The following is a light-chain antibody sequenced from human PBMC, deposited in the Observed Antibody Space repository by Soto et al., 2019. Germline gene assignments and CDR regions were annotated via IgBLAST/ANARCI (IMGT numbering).Light chain of an antibody. V-gene: IGLV1-51*01. CDR3: GTWDSSLRVVI. Sequence: QAVLTQPPSVSAAPGQKVTSSCYGSSSKIGNNFVSWYQQLPGTAPRLLIYDNNNRPSGIPDRFSGSQSGTSATLAITGRPTGAEGGDFCGTWDSSLRVVIFGGGTKLTVL. CDR2: DNN. J-gene: IGLJ2*01. CDR1: SSKIGNNF.